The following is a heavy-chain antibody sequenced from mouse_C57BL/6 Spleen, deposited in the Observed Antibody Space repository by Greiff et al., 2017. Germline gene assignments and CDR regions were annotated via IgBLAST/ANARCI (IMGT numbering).Heavy chain of an antibody. J-gene: IGHJ4*01. CDR1: GYTFTSYW. D-gene: IGHD2-5*01. CDR3: ARPPLYSNFAMDY. Sequence: VQLQQSGAELVRPGSSVKLSCKASGYTFTSYWMHWVKQRPIQGLEWIGNIDPSDSETHYNQKFKDKATLTVDKSSSTAYMQLSSLTSEDSAVYYCARPPLYSNFAMDYWGQGTSVTVSS. V-gene: IGHV1-52*01. CDR2: IDPSDSET.